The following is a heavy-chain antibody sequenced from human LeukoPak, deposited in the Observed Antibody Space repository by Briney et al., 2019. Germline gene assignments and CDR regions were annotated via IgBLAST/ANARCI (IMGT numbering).Heavy chain of an antibody. V-gene: IGHV4-34*01. D-gene: IGHD3-10*01. CDR2: INHSGST. CDR3: AIMVRGVQLYWFDP. Sequence: SESLSLTCAVYGGSFSGYYWSWIRQPPGKGLEWIGEINHSGSTNYNPSLKSRVTISVDTSKNQFSLKLSSVTAADTAVYYCAIMVRGVQLYWFDPWGQGTLVTVSS. CDR1: GGSFSGYY. J-gene: IGHJ5*02.